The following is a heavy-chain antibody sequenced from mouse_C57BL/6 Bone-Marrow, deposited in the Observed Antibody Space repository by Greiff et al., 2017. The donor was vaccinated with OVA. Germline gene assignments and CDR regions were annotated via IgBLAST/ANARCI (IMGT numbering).Heavy chain of an antibody. CDR3: ARRRFYYDYDEAY. CDR1: GYTFTSYW. V-gene: IGHV1-55*01. J-gene: IGHJ3*01. CDR2: LYPGSGST. D-gene: IGHD2-4*01. Sequence: QVQLQQPGAELVKPGASVKMSCKASGYTFTSYWITWVKQRPGQGLEWIGDLYPGSGSTNYNEKFKSKATLNVDTSSSTAYMQISSLTSEDSAVYYCARRRFYYDYDEAYWGQGTLVTVSA.